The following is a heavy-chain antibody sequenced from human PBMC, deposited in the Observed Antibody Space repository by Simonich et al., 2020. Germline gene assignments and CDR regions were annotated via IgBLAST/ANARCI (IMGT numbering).Heavy chain of an antibody. V-gene: IGHV3-13*01. CDR2: IGTAGDT. J-gene: IGHJ5*02. D-gene: IGHD1-26*01. Sequence: EVQLLEAGGGLVQPGGSLRLSCAASGFTFSSYDMPWVRQDTGQGREWVSAIGTAGDTYYPGSVKSRFTISRENAKNSLYLQMNSLRAGDTAVYYCARGGYSGSYNWFDPWGQGTLVTVSS. CDR3: ARGGYSGSYNWFDP. CDR1: GFTFSSYD.